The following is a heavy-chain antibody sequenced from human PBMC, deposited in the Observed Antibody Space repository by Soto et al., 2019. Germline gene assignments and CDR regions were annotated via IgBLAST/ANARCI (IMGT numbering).Heavy chain of an antibody. J-gene: IGHJ4*02. CDR3: AKAFSDYFDY. V-gene: IGHV3-30*18. CDR2: ISYDGSNK. CDR1: GXTFSSYC. Sequence: GSLRLACAASGXTFSSYCMDWVRQAPGKGLEWVAFISYDGSNKYYADSVNGRFSICRDNSENTLYRQMNSLIAADTAVYYCAKAFSDYFDYWGQGTLVTVSS.